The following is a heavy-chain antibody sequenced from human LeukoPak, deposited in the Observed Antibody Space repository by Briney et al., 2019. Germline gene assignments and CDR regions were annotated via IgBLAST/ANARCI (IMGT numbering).Heavy chain of an antibody. CDR2: ISYDGSNK. J-gene: IGHJ6*02. D-gene: IGHD4-17*01. CDR1: GFTFSSYG. Sequence: GGSLRLSCAASGFTFSSYGMHWVRQAPGKGLEWVAVISYDGSNKYYADSVKGRFTISRDNSKNTLYLQMNSLRAEDTAVYYCARDRRGDYGPYYYYGMDVWGQGTTVTVSS. CDR3: ARDRRGDYGPYYYYGMDV. V-gene: IGHV3-30*03.